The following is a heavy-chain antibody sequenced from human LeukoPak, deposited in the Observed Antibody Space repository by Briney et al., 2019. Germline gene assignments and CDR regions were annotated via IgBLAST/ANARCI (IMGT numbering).Heavy chain of an antibody. J-gene: IGHJ5*02. CDR1: GGSFSGYY. V-gene: IGHV4-34*01. CDR2: INHSGST. CDR3: ARPSSQYQRRRRWFDP. D-gene: IGHD2-2*01. Sequence: SETLSLTCAVYGGSFSGYYWSWIRQPPGKGLEWIGEINHSGSTNYSPSLKSRVTISVDTSKNQFSLKLSSVTAADTAVYYCARPSSQYQRRRRWFDPWGQGTLVTVSS.